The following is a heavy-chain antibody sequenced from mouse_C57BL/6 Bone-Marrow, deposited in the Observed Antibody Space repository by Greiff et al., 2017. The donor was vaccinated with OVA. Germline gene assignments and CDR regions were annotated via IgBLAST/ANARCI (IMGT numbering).Heavy chain of an antibody. V-gene: IGHV1-7*01. CDR1: GYTFTSYW. D-gene: IGHD1-1*01. Sequence: VKLQQSGAELAKPGASVKLSCKASGYTFTSYWMHWVKQRPGQGLEWIGYINPSSGYTTYNQKFKDKATLTADKSSSTAYMQLSSLTYEDSAVYYCARGVTTVVATGSYFDYWGQGTTLTVSS. CDR3: ARGVTTVVATGSYFDY. J-gene: IGHJ2*01. CDR2: INPSSGYT.